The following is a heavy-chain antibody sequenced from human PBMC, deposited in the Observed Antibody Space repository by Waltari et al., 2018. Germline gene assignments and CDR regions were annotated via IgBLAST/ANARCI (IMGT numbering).Heavy chain of an antibody. D-gene: IGHD2-2*02. Sequence: QVQLVQSGAEVKKPGASVKVSCKASGYTFTGYYMHWVRQAPGQGLEWMGWINPNSGGTNYAQKFQGRVTMTRDTSISTAYMELSRLRSDDTAVYYCARDPPVVPAAILVGYYYYYGMDVWGQGTTVTVSS. V-gene: IGHV1-2*02. CDR2: INPNSGGT. CDR3: ARDPPVVPAAILVGYYYYYGMDV. CDR1: GYTFTGYY. J-gene: IGHJ6*02.